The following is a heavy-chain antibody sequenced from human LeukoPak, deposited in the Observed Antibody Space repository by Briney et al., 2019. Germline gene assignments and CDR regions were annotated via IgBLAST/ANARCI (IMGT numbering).Heavy chain of an antibody. J-gene: IGHJ4*02. CDR1: GFTFSSYA. Sequence: PGGSLRLSCAASGFTFSSYAMHWVRQAPGKGLEWVAVISYDGSNKYYADSVKGRFTISRDNSKNTLYLQMNSLRAEDTAVYYCARGLKKVVAATVYFGYWGQGTLVTVSS. CDR3: ARGLKKVVAATVYFGY. D-gene: IGHD2-15*01. CDR2: ISYDGSNK. V-gene: IGHV3-30*04.